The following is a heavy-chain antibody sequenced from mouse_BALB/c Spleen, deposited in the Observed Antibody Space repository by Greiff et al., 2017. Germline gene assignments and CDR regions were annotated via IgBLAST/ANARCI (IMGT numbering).Heavy chain of an antibody. J-gene: IGHJ3*01. V-gene: IGHV3-6*02. CDR3: ARDSPDSSGVFAY. CDR1: GYSITSGYY. D-gene: IGHD3-2*01. Sequence: EVQLQESGPGLVKPSQSLSLTCSVTGYSITSGYYWNWIRQFPGNKLEWMGYISYDGSNNYNPSLKNRISITRDTSKNQFFLKLNSVTTEDTATYYCARDSPDSSGVFAYWGQGTLVTVSA. CDR2: ISYDGSN.